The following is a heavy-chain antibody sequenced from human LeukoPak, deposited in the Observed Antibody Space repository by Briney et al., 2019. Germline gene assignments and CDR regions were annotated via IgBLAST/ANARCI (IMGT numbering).Heavy chain of an antibody. D-gene: IGHD6-13*01. J-gene: IGHJ4*02. CDR3: ARGPSSNWSGLDF. V-gene: IGHV3-74*01. CDR2: ISPTGSTT. CDR1: GFSFSGHW. Sequence: GGSLRHSCAASGFSFSGHWMHWARQLPGKGLVWVSRISPTGSTTGYADSVKGRFTVSRDNAKNTLYLQVNNLRAEDTAVYYCARGPSSNWSGLDFWGQGTLLTVSS.